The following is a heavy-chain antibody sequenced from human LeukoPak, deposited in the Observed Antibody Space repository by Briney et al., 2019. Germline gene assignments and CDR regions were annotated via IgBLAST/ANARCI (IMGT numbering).Heavy chain of an antibody. Sequence: PGGSLRLSCAASGFTFSSYAMSWVRQAPGKGLEWVSFISGSGDSTYFADSVKGRFTISRDNSKNTLYLQMNSLRAEDTAVYYCAKDPWFGESWGQGTLVTVSS. J-gene: IGHJ5*02. CDR2: ISGSGDST. D-gene: IGHD3-10*01. CDR3: AKDPWFGES. V-gene: IGHV3-23*01. CDR1: GFTFSSYA.